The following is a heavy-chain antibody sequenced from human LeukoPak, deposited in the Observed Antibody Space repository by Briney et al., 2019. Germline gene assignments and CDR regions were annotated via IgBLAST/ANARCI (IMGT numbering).Heavy chain of an antibody. J-gene: IGHJ4*02. CDR3: ARDSSGYPSTFDY. V-gene: IGHV4-34*01. D-gene: IGHD3-22*01. Sequence: SETLSLTCAVYGGSFSGYYWSWIRQPPGKGLEWIGEINHSGSTNYNPSLKSRVTISVDKSKNQFSLKLSSVTAAETAVYYCARDSSGYPSTFDYWGQGTLVTVSS. CDR2: INHSGST. CDR1: GGSFSGYY.